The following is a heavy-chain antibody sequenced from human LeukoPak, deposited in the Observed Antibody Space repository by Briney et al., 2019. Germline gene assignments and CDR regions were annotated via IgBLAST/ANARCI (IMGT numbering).Heavy chain of an antibody. Sequence: PGGSLRLSCAASGFTFSSYEMNWVRQAPGKGLEWVSYISSSGSTIYYADSVKGRFTISRDNAKNSLYLQMNSLRAKDTALYYCAKGPVATIRPDFDYWGQGTLVTVSS. V-gene: IGHV3-48*03. D-gene: IGHD5-12*01. CDR1: GFTFSSYE. CDR2: ISSSGSTI. CDR3: AKGPVATIRPDFDY. J-gene: IGHJ4*02.